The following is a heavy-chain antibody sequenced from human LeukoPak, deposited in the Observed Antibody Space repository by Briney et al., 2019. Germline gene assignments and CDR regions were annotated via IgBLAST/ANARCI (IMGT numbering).Heavy chain of an antibody. Sequence: GGSLRLSCAAPGFTFSSYSMNWVRQAPGKGLGWVSYISSSSSSKKYADSVKGRFTISRDNAKNSLYLQMNSLRAEDTAVYYCARREGGFYSWGIAYWGQGTLVTVSS. CDR3: ARREGGFYSWGIAY. V-gene: IGHV3-48*04. CDR1: GFTFSSYS. J-gene: IGHJ4*02. CDR2: ISSSSSSK. D-gene: IGHD1-26*01.